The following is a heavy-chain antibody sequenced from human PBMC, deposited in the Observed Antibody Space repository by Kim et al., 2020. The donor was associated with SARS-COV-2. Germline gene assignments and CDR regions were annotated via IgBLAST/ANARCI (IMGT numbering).Heavy chain of an antibody. V-gene: IGHV3-64D*09. Sequence: GGSLRLSCSASGFTFSDYAMHWVRQAPGKGLEYVSASSRNGDNTYYADSLKGRFTISRDNSKNTLYLQMSSLRAEDTAVYYCVKGRQWHRQYGMDVWGQGTTVTVSS. CDR1: GFTFSDYA. J-gene: IGHJ6*02. CDR2: SSRNGDNT. D-gene: IGHD6-19*01. CDR3: VKGRQWHRQYGMDV.